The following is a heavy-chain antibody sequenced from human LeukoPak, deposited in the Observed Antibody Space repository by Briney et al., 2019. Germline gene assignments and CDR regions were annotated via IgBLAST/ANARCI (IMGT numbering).Heavy chain of an antibody. D-gene: IGHD3-22*01. V-gene: IGHV5-51*01. CDR3: ARRAFDSSTYYYWSYFDY. CDR1: GYSFTSYW. Sequence: GESLKISWKVSGYSFTSYWIAWVRQMPGKGLGFMGIIYPADSDTKYSPSFQGQVTISDDKSITTASLQLNSLKATDTAMYYCARRAFDSSTYYYWSYFDYWGQGTLVTVSS. J-gene: IGHJ4*02. CDR2: IYPADSDT.